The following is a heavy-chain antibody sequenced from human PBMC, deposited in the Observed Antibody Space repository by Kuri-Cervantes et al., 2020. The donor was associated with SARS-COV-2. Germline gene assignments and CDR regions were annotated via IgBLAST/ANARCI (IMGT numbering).Heavy chain of an antibody. CDR1: GGSISSGGYY. V-gene: IGHV4-61*02. CDR2: IYTSGST. D-gene: IGHD3-10*01. J-gene: IGHJ4*02. Sequence: SETLSLTCTVSGGSISSGGYYWSWIRQPAGKGLEWIGRIYTSGSTNYNPSLKSRVTISVDTSKNQFSLKLSSVTAADTAVYYCARGGRTRNSYYFDYWGQGTLVTDSS. CDR3: ARGGRTRNSYYFDY.